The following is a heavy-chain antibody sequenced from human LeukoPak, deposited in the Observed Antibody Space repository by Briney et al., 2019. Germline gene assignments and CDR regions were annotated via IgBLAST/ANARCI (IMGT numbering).Heavy chain of an antibody. V-gene: IGHV3-23*01. CDR3: AKKAVAGTGIFDY. Sequence: GGSLRLSCAASGFTFSSYAMSWVRQAPGKGLEWISAIIGSGGSTYYADAVKGRFTISRDNSKNTLYLQMNSLRAEDKAVYYCAKKAVAGTGIFDYWGQGTLVTVSS. D-gene: IGHD6-19*01. J-gene: IGHJ4*02. CDR2: IIGSGGST. CDR1: GFTFSSYA.